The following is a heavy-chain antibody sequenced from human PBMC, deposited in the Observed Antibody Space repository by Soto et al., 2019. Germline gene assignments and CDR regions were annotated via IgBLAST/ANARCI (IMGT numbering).Heavy chain of an antibody. D-gene: IGHD3-10*01. CDR1: GGSFSGYY. J-gene: IGHJ5*02. V-gene: IGHV4-30-4*01. Sequence: SETLSLTCAVYGGSFSGYYWSWIRQPPGKGLELFGYIYYSGSTYYNPSLKSRVTISVDTSKNQFSLKLSSVTAADTAVYYCAGEEFGRFDPWGQGTLVTVSS. CDR2: IYYSGST. CDR3: AGEEFGRFDP.